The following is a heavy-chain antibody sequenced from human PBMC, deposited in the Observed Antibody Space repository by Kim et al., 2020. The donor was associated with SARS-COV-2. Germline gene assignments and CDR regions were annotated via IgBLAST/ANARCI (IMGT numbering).Heavy chain of an antibody. CDR2: GT. V-gene: IGHV1-2*02. CDR3: ARDLLGATDY. J-gene: IGHJ4*02. D-gene: IGHD1-26*01. Sequence: GTNYAQKFQGRVTMTRETSISTAYMELSRLRSDDTAVYYCARDLLGATDYWGQGTLVTVSS.